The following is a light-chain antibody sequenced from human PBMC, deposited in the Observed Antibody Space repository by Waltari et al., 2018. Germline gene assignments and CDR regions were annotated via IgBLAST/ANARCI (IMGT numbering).Light chain of an antibody. Sequence: QSALTQPASVSGSPGQSITIYCNGNSNDDGGCTYVSWYQQHPGKAPKLRIYEVSNRPSGVSNRFSGAKSGNTASLTISGLQAEDEADYYCSSYTSSSWVFGGGTKLTVL. CDR1: SNDDGGCTY. CDR2: EVS. V-gene: IGLV2-14*01. CDR3: SSYTSSSWV. J-gene: IGLJ3*02.